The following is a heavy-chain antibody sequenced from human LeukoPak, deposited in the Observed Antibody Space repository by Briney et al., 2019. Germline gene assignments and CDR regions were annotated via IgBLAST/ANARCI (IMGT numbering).Heavy chain of an antibody. CDR3: ARGSLLGNIDY. CDR2: IYYSGST. V-gene: IGHV4-61*01. J-gene: IGHJ4*02. CDR1: GGSISSGSYY. D-gene: IGHD7-27*01. Sequence: PSETLSLTCTVSGGSISSGSYYWSWIRQPPGKGLEWIGYIYYSGSTNYNPSLKSRVTISVDTSKNQFSLKLSSVTAADTAVYYCARGSLLGNIDYWGQGTLVTVSS.